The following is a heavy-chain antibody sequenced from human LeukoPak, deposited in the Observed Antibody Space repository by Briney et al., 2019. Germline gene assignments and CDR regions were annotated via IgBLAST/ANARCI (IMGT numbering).Heavy chain of an antibody. J-gene: IGHJ2*01. V-gene: IGHV1-46*01. CDR3: ARITMVRGVIFDWYFDL. Sequence: ASVKVSCKTFGYTFTSYYIHWVRQAPGQGLEWMGIIDPSGGSTNYAQKVQGRVTMTSDTSTRTAYMELRSRTSDDTAVYYCARITMVRGVIFDWYFDLWGRGTLVTVSS. D-gene: IGHD3-10*01. CDR1: GYTFTSYY. CDR2: IDPSGGST.